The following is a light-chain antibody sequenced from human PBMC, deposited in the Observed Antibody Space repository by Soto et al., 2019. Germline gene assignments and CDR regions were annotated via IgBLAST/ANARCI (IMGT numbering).Light chain of an antibody. CDR3: QQRYSSPLT. J-gene: IGKJ2*01. V-gene: IGKV1-39*01. CDR2: STS. CDR1: QSISSH. Sequence: DIQMTQSPSSLSASVGDRITITCRASQSISSHLNWYQQKPGKAPNLLIYSTSTLQSGVPSRFSGRGSGTDFTLTISSLQPEDFATYYCQQRYSSPLTFGQGTKVEI.